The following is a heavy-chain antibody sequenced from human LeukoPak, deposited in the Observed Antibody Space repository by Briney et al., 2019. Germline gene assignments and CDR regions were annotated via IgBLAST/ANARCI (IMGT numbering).Heavy chain of an antibody. CDR3: ARRQWLRSRIWNAFDI. CDR1: GGSFSGYY. J-gene: IGHJ3*02. CDR2: INHSGST. Sequence: SETLSLTCAVYGGSFSGYYWSWLRQPPGKGLEWIGEINHSGSTNYKLSLKSRVTISIDTSKSQFSLKLSSVTAADTAVYYCARRQWLRSRIWNAFDIWGQGTMVTVSS. V-gene: IGHV4-34*01. D-gene: IGHD5-12*01.